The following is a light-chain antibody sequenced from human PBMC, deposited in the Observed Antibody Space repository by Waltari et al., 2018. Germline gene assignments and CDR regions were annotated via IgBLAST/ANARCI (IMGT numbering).Light chain of an antibody. CDR1: SSDVGGYNY. CDR3: SSYGGSNNLV. CDR2: EVS. V-gene: IGLV2-8*01. Sequence: QSALTQPPSASGSPGQSVTISCTGTSSDVGGYNYVSWYQQHPGQAPKVLIYEVSKRPSGVPDRVSGSKSGNTASLTVSGVQAEDEADYYCSSYGGSNNLVFGGGTKLTVL. J-gene: IGLJ3*02.